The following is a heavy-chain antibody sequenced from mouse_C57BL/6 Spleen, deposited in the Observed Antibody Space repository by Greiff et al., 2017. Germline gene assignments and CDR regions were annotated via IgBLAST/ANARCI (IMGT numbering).Heavy chain of an antibody. Sequence: VKLMESGPGLVQPSQSLSITCTVSGFSLTSYGVHWVRQSPGKGLEWLGVIWSGGSTDYNAAFISRLSISKDNSKSQVFFKMNSLQADDTAIYYCARKGDDGFAWFAYWGQGTLVTVSA. CDR1: GFSLTSYG. V-gene: IGHV2-2*01. D-gene: IGHD2-3*01. J-gene: IGHJ3*01. CDR3: ARKGDDGFAWFAY. CDR2: IWSGGST.